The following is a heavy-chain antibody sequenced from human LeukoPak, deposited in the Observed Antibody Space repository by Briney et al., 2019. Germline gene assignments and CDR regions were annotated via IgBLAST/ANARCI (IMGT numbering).Heavy chain of an antibody. CDR2: ISWNSGSI. V-gene: IGHV3-9*01. CDR3: ARRGSRWGWYFDL. CDR1: GFTFDDYA. D-gene: IGHD6-13*01. J-gene: IGHJ2*01. Sequence: GRSLRLSCAASGFTFDDYAMHWVRQAPGKGLEWVSGISWNSGSIGYADSVKGRFTISRDNAKNSLYLQMNSLRAEDTALYHCARRGSRWGWYFDLWGRGTLVTVSS.